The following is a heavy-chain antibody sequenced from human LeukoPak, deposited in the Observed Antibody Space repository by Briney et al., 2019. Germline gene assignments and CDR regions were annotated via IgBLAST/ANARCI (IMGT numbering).Heavy chain of an antibody. Sequence: SVKVSCTASGGTFSSYTISWVRQAPGQGLEWMGRIIPILGIANYAQKFQGRVTITADKSTSTAYMELSSLRSEDTAVYYCARDLYYYDSSGYSLNYGMDVWGQGTTVTVSS. V-gene: IGHV1-69*04. CDR1: GGTFSSYT. J-gene: IGHJ6*02. CDR2: IIPILGIA. D-gene: IGHD3-22*01. CDR3: ARDLYYYDSSGYSLNYGMDV.